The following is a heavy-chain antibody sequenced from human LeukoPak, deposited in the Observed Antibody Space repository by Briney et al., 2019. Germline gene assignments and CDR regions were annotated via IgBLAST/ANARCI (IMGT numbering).Heavy chain of an antibody. D-gene: IGHD1-1*01. CDR3: ARTNWNPGDN. CDR1: GFSISTNYY. V-gene: IGHV4-38-2*02. J-gene: IGHJ4*02. CDR2: IHHSGNT. Sequence: SEALSLTCTVSGFSISTNYYWGWTRQPPGSGLEWIGSIHHSGNTYHNPSLRSRVIMSIDTSKNQFSLRLSSVTAADTALYFCARTNWNPGDNWGQGMLVTVSS.